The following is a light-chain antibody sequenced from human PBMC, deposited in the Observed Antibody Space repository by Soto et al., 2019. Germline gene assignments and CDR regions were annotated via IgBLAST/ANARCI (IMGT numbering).Light chain of an antibody. CDR2: DVS. CDR1: SSDVGGYDF. CDR3: ASYTSRSTLV. Sequence: QSALTQPASVSGSPGQSITISCTGSSSDVGGYDFVSWYQHHPGKAPRLMIFDVSNRPSAVSNRFSGSKSGNTASLTISGLQAEDEGDYYCASYTSRSTLVFGTGTKLTVL. V-gene: IGLV2-14*03. J-gene: IGLJ1*01.